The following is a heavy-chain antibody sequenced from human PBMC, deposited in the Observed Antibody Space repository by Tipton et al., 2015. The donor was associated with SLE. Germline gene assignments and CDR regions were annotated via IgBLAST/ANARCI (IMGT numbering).Heavy chain of an antibody. CDR2: IYSSGDS. CDR3: ARELYSGSYAV. V-gene: IGHV4-4*07. D-gene: IGHD1-26*01. J-gene: IGHJ4*02. CDR1: GGSISFDY. Sequence: TLSLTCTVSGGSISFDYWSWFRQSAGRGLEWIGRIYSSGDSDYNPSLRSRVTMSIDASQNRVSLRLKSVSAADTAVYYCARELYSGSYAVWGQGTLVTVSS.